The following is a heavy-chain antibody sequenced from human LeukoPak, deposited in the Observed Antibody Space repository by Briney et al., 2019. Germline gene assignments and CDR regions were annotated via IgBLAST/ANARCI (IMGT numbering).Heavy chain of an antibody. CDR3: VKDRAHYVLDNGHFYRRDGVS. CDR2: ITSSGEAT. J-gene: IGHJ5*02. Sequence: GGSLRLSCDASGFTFSVYAMSWVRQRTGKGLEWVSSITSSGEATYYADSVKGRFTISRDNSRYTLYLQMNSLRVEDTAIYYCVKDRAHYVLDNGHFYRRDGVSWGQGTLVTVSS. CDR1: GFTFSVYA. D-gene: IGHD2-8*01. V-gene: IGHV3-23*01.